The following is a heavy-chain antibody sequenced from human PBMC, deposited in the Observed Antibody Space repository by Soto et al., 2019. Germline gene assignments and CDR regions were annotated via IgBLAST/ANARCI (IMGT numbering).Heavy chain of an antibody. CDR1: GGSISSGDYY. CDR3: ARDSIDDSSGPPSYYFDY. CDR2: IYYSGST. J-gene: IGHJ4*02. D-gene: IGHD3-22*01. Sequence: QVQLQESGPGLVKPSQTLSLTCTVSGGSISSGDYYWSWIRQPPGKGLEWIGYIYYSGSTYYNPSLKSRVTISVDTSKNQFSLKLSSVTAADTAVYYCARDSIDDSSGPPSYYFDYWGQGTLVTVSS. V-gene: IGHV4-30-4*01.